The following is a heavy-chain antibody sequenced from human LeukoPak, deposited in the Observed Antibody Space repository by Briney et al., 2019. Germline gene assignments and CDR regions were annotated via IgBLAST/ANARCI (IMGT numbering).Heavy chain of an antibody. CDR3: AREEVAEVATLTFNWVATYYSHYMDA. D-gene: IGHD5-24*01. CDR2: IFGGDT. Sequence: GGSLRVSCAASGFNISTNKMNWVRQAPGEGVEWVSVIFGGDTYYAYSVKGRFTISRDASKNTLYLQMPSLRPEDTAVYYRAREEVAEVATLTFNWVATYYSHYMDAWGKGTTVTVSS. V-gene: IGHV3-66*02. CDR1: GFNISTNK. J-gene: IGHJ6*03.